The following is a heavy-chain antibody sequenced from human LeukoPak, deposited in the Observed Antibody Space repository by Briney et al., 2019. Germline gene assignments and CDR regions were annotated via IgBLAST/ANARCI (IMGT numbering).Heavy chain of an antibody. J-gene: IGHJ4*02. D-gene: IGHD4-11*01. Sequence: ASVKVSCKASGYTFIDYYMHWVRQAPGQGLEWMGWINPNSGGTNYAQKFQGRVTMTRDTSISTAYMELSSLRSDDTGVYNCARVTTTVTTALDYWGQGTLVTVSS. CDR2: INPNSGGT. CDR3: ARVTTTVTTALDY. CDR1: GYTFIDYY. V-gene: IGHV1-2*02.